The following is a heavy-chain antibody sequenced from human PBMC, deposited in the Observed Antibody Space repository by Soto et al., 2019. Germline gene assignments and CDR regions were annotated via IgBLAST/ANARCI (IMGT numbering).Heavy chain of an antibody. CDR2: FYYSGST. Sequence: SETLSLTCTVSGGSISSFYWSWIRQPPGKGLEWIGYFYYSGSTNYNPSLRSRVTISVDTSKNQFSLKLSSVTAADTAVYYCVRMGIGYCSGDSSYSYAEAHDYWGEGTLVTVSS. J-gene: IGHJ4*02. CDR3: VRMGIGYCSGDSSYSYAEAHDY. CDR1: GGSISSFY. D-gene: IGHD2-15*01. V-gene: IGHV4-59*08.